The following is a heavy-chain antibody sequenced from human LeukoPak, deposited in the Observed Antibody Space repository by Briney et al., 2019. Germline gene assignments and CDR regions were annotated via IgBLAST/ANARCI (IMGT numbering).Heavy chain of an antibody. Sequence: PSGTLSLTCSVSGGSIRGSSYYWGWLRQPPGQELEWIGSIYYSGSTYYSPSLESRVTISGDTSNNQFSLKLSSVTAADTAVYYCASKLYSSGWYGAFDIWGQGTMVTVSS. D-gene: IGHD6-19*01. CDR1: GGSIRGSSYY. J-gene: IGHJ3*02. CDR2: IYYSGST. CDR3: ASKLYSSGWYGAFDI. V-gene: IGHV4-39*01.